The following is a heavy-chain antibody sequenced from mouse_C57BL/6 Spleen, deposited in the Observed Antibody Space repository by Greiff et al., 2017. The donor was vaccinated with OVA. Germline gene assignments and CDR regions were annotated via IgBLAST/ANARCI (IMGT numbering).Heavy chain of an antibody. Sequence: EVQLVESGPELVKPGASVKMSCKASGYTFTDYNMHWVKQSHGKSLEWIGYINPNNGGTSYNQKFKGKATLTVNKSSSTAYMELRSLTSEDSAVYYCARKGLYDGYPFDYWGQGTTLTVSS. V-gene: IGHV1-22*01. D-gene: IGHD2-3*01. J-gene: IGHJ2*01. CDR3: ARKGLYDGYPFDY. CDR2: INPNNGGT. CDR1: GYTFTDYN.